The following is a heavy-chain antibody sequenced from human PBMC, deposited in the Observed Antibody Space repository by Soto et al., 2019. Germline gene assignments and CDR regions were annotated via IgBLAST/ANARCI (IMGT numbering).Heavy chain of an antibody. V-gene: IGHV5-51*01. CDR2: IWPGDSDT. CDR1: GYSFTSYW. J-gene: IGHJ4*02. CDR3: ATLDCAGGSCFPFDH. D-gene: IGHD2-15*01. Sequence: GEPLKISCKASGYSFTSYWIGWVRQMPGKGLEYMGIIWPGDSDTRYSPSFQGQVTMSVDKSINTAYLQWRSLKASDTAMYYCATLDCAGGSCFPFDHWGQGSLVTVSS.